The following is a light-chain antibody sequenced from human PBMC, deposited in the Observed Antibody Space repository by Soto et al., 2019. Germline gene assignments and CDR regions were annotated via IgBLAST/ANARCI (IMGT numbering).Light chain of an antibody. J-gene: IGLJ1*01. Sequence: QSALTQPPSASGSPGQSVTISCTGTISDVGGYNYVSWYQQHPGKVPKLIVYEVNKRPSGVPDRFSGSKSGNTASLTVSGLQAEDEADYYCTSYAGGNNVFGTGTKLTVL. V-gene: IGLV2-8*01. CDR1: ISDVGGYNY. CDR3: TSYAGGNNV. CDR2: EVN.